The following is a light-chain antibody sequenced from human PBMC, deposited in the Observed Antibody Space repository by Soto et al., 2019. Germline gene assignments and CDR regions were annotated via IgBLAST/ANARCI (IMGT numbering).Light chain of an antibody. CDR3: QQRSNGPLT. CDR1: QSVSSY. V-gene: IGKV3-11*01. CDR2: DAS. Sequence: EIVLTQSPATLSLSPGERVTLSFRASQSVSSYFAWYQQKPGQAPRLLIYDASNRATGIPARFSGSGSGTDFTLTISSLEPEEFAVYYCQQRSNGPLTFGQGTRLEIK. J-gene: IGKJ5*01.